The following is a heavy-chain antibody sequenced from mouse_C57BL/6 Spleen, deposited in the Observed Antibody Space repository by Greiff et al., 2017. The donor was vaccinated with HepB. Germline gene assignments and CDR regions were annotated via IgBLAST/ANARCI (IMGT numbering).Heavy chain of an antibody. V-gene: IGHV2-2*01. J-gene: IGHJ1*03. D-gene: IGHD1-1*01. CDR1: GFSFTSYG. CDR2: IWSGGST. Sequence: VQLKESGPGLVQPSQSLSITCTVSGFSFTSYGVHWVRQSPGKGLEWLGVIWSGGSTDYNAAFISRLSISKDNSKSQVFFKMNSLQADDTAIYYCARPYGSSFDWYFDVWGTGTTVTVSS. CDR3: ARPYGSSFDWYFDV.